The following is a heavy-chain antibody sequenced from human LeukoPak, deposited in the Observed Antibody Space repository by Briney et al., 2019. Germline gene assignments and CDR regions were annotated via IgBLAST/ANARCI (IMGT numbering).Heavy chain of an antibody. CDR1: GFTFSSYG. CDR3: ASPTRGYSYGLDY. Sequence: ERSLRLSRVASGFTFSSYGMHWVRQAPGKGLEWVAVIWYDGSNKYYADSVKGRFTISRDNAKNSLSLQMNSLRAEDTAVYYCASPTRGYSYGLDYWGQGTLVTVSS. D-gene: IGHD5-18*01. V-gene: IGHV3-33*03. CDR2: IWYDGSNK. J-gene: IGHJ4*02.